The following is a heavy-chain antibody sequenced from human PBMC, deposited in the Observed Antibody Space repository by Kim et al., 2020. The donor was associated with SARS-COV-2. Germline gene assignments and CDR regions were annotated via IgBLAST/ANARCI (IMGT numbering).Heavy chain of an antibody. CDR1: GFTFSDHY. J-gene: IGHJ4*02. D-gene: IGHD1-26*01. CDR3: ARGPRVGATHRGHFDY. Sequence: GGSLRLSCAASGFTFSDHYMDWVRQAPGKGLEWVGRTRNKANSYTTEYAASVKGRFTISRDDSKNSLYLQMNSLKTEDTAVYYCARGPRVGATHRGHFDYWGQGTLVTVSS. V-gene: IGHV3-72*01. CDR2: TRNKANSYTT.